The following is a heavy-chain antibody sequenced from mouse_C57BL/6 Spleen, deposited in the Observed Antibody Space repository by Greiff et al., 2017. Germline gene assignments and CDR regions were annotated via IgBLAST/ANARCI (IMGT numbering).Heavy chain of an antibody. D-gene: IGHD1-1*01. Sequence: VKLMESGAELVKPGASVKISCKASGYAFSSYWMNWVKQRPGKGLEWIGQIYPGDGDTNYNGKFKGKATLTADKSSSTAYMQLSSLTSEDSAVYFCARENYYGSSYVDYWGQGTTLTVSS. CDR2: IYPGDGDT. V-gene: IGHV1-80*01. CDR3: ARENYYGSSYVDY. CDR1: GYAFSSYW. J-gene: IGHJ2*01.